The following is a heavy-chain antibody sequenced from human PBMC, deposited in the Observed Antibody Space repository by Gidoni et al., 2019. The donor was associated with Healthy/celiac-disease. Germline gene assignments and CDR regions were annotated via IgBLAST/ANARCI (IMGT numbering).Heavy chain of an antibody. Sequence: VSGGSISRGDYYWSWIRPPPGKGLEWIGYIYYSGSTYYNPSLKSRVTISVDTSKNQFSLKLSSVTAADTAVYYCARSITIFGGWFDPWGQGTLVTVSS. V-gene: IGHV4-30-4*01. CDR3: ARSITIFGGWFDP. CDR1: GGSISRGDYY. CDR2: IYYSGST. J-gene: IGHJ5*02. D-gene: IGHD3-3*01.